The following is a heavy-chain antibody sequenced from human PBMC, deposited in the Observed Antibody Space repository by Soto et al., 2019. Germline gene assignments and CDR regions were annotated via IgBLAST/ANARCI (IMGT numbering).Heavy chain of an antibody. V-gene: IGHV1-18*01. D-gene: IGHD3-22*01. Sequence: QVQLVQSGAEVKKPGASLKVSCKASGYTFITYGVTWVRQAPGQGLDWLGRISTYNGNTRYAERLQGRVTMTTDTTTNTAYMELRNLRSDDTAVYYCARGPTDYYDNSANYFLDYWGQGTLVTVSS. CDR2: ISTYNGNT. CDR3: ARGPTDYYDNSANYFLDY. J-gene: IGHJ4*02. CDR1: GYTFITYG.